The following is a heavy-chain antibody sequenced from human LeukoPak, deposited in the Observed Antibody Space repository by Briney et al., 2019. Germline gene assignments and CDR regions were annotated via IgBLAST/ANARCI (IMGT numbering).Heavy chain of an antibody. CDR2: ISGSGGST. CDR3: AKGRHYNILTGFYVRRGLDY. V-gene: IGHV3-23*01. Sequence: GGSLRLSCAASGFTFSSYGMSWVRQAPGKGLEWVSAISGSGGSTYYADSVKGRFTISRDNSKNTLYLQMNSLRTDDTAVYYCAKGRHYNILTGFYVRRGLDYWGQGTLVTVSS. CDR1: GFTFSSYG. J-gene: IGHJ4*02. D-gene: IGHD3-9*01.